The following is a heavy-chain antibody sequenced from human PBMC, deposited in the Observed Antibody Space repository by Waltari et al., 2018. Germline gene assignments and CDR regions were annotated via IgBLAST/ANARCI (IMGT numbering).Heavy chain of an antibody. CDR2: IYYSGIT. J-gene: IGHJ1*01. V-gene: IGHV4-61*01. Sequence: QVQLQESGQGLVKPSETLSLTCTVSGGSVSSGSYYWSWIRQPPGKGLEWIGYIYYSGITNYNPPLRSRVTISVDTSKNQFSLKLSSVTAADTAVYYCARAYYSGSYFPFQHWGQGTLVTVSS. CDR1: GGSVSSGSYY. D-gene: IGHD1-26*01. CDR3: ARAYYSGSYFPFQH.